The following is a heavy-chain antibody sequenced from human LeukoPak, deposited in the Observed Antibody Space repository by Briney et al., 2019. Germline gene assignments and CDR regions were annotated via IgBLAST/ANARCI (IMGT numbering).Heavy chain of an antibody. Sequence: SVKVSCKASGGTFSSYAISWVRQAPGQGLEWMGGIIPIFGTANYAQKFQGRVTITTDESTSTAYMELSSLRSEDTAVYYCARRWELLGNWFDPWGQGTLVTVSS. V-gene: IGHV1-69*05. D-gene: IGHD1-26*01. CDR3: ARRWELLGNWFDP. J-gene: IGHJ5*02. CDR2: IIPIFGTA. CDR1: GGTFSSYA.